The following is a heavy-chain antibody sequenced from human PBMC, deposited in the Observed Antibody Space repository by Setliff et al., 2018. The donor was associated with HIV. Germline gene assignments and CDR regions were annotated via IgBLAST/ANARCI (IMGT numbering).Heavy chain of an antibody. CDR1: GYTFTNYG. J-gene: IGHJ4*02. CDR2: LASYNDDA. Sequence: ASVKVSCKASGYTFTNYGITWVRQAPGHGLEWMGWLASYNDDANYAQNLQGRVTMTTDKSTSTAYMELRSLRSDDTAVYYCAREKYGDKFDYWGQGTLVTVSS. CDR3: AREKYGDKFDY. V-gene: IGHV1-18*01. D-gene: IGHD2-8*01.